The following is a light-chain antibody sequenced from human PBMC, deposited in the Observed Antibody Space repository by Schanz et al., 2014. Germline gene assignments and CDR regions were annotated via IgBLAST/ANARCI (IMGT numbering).Light chain of an antibody. Sequence: DIQMTQSPSSLSASVGDRVTITCRASQSISSYLNWYQQKPGKAPKLLIYGASNLESGVPSRFSGSGSGTEFTLTISSLQPDDFATFYCQQYDTFPRTFGQGTKVEIK. CDR3: QQYDTFPRT. CDR2: GAS. V-gene: IGKV1-39*01. J-gene: IGKJ1*01. CDR1: QSISSY.